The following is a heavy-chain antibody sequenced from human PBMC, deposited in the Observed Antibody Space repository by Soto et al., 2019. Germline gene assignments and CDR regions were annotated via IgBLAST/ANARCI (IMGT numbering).Heavy chain of an antibody. J-gene: IGHJ4*02. V-gene: IGHV3-23*01. CDR1: GFTFRMFA. Sequence: GGSLRLTCSASGFTFRMFAMNWVRQAPGKGLEWVASITYSGGSTNYADSVRGRFTISRDNSKNTLSLQMTSLRAEDTAVYYCAKVMRSTSSTANFDYWGRGTLVTVSS. D-gene: IGHD3-16*01. CDR3: AKVMRSTSSTANFDY. CDR2: ITYSGGST.